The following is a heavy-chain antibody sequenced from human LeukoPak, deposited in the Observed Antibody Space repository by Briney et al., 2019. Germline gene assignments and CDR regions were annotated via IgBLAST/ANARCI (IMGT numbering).Heavy chain of an antibody. V-gene: IGHV3-33*01. Sequence: GGSLRLSCAASGFTFSSYGMHWVRQAPGKGLEWVAVIWYDGSNKYYADSVKGRFTISRDNSKNTLYLQMNSLRAEDTAVYYCARDRIVVVPAARVYYYYGMDVWGKGTTVTVSS. CDR3: ARDRIVVVPAARVYYYYGMDV. J-gene: IGHJ6*04. CDR1: GFTFSSYG. D-gene: IGHD2-2*01. CDR2: IWYDGSNK.